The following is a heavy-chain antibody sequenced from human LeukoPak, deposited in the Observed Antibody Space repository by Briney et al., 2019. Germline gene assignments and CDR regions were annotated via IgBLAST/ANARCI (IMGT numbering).Heavy chain of an antibody. CDR2: FDPEDGET. Sequence: ASVKVSCKVSGYTLTELSMHWVRQAPGKGLEWMGGFDPEDGETIYAQKFQGRVTMTEDTSTDTAYMKLSSLRSEDTAVYYCATSWLGLYSSGWYYWGQGTLVTVSS. V-gene: IGHV1-24*01. J-gene: IGHJ4*02. D-gene: IGHD6-19*01. CDR1: GYTLTELS. CDR3: ATSWLGLYSSGWYY.